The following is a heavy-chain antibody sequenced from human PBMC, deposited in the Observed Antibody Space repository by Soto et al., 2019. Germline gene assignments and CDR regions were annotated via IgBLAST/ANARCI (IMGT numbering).Heavy chain of an antibody. D-gene: IGHD4-17*01. J-gene: IGHJ6*02. CDR1: GYTFTGYY. CDR3: ARVPHPGYGGSQDYYYYYGMDV. CDR2: INPNSGGT. V-gene: IGHV1-2*04. Sequence: ASVKVSCKASGYTFTGYYMHWVRQAPGQGLEWMGWINPNSGGTNYAQKFQGWVTMTRDTSISTAYMELSSLRSEDTAVYYCARVPHPGYGGSQDYYYYYGMDVWGQGTTVTVSS.